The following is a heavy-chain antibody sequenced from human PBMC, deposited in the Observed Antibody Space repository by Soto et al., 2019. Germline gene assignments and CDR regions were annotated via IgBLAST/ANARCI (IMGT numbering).Heavy chain of an antibody. CDR3: ASQYYDFWSGLESRFDY. CDR2: INAGNGNT. CDR1: GYTFTSYA. Sequence: ASVTVSCKASGYTFTSYAMHWVRQAPGQRLEWMGWINAGNGNTKYSQKFQGRVTITRDTSASTAYMELSSLRSEDTAVYYCASQYYDFWSGLESRFDYWGQGTLVTVSS. V-gene: IGHV1-3*01. D-gene: IGHD3-3*01. J-gene: IGHJ4*02.